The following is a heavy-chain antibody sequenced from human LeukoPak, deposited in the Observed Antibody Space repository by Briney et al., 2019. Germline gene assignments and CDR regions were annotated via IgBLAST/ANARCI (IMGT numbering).Heavy chain of an antibody. V-gene: IGHV4-59*08. Sequence: SETLSLTCTVSGGSISSYYWSWIRQPPGKGLEWIGYIYKSESTNYNPSLKSRVTMSVDTSKNQFSLKVSSVTAADTAVYYCARRYCGSGSYAMDVWGQGTTVIVSS. CDR2: IYKSEST. D-gene: IGHD3-10*01. CDR1: GGSISSYY. CDR3: ARRYCGSGSYAMDV. J-gene: IGHJ6*02.